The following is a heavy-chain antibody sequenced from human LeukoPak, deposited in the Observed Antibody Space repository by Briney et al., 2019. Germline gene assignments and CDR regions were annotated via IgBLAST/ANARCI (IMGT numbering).Heavy chain of an antibody. Sequence: GGSLRLSRAASGFTFRSFGMHLVRQAPGEGLEWVAFIRFDGSNQYYADSVKGRFTISRDNSNNTLFLQMNSLRVDDTAVYFCAKGYGESHFDSWGQGTLVTVSS. J-gene: IGHJ4*02. CDR3: AKGYGESHFDS. CDR2: IRFDGSNQ. CDR1: GFTFRSFG. D-gene: IGHD4/OR15-4a*01. V-gene: IGHV3-30*02.